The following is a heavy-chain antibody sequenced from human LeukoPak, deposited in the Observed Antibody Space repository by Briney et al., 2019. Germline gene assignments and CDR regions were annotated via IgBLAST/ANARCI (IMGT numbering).Heavy chain of an antibody. Sequence: ASVKVSCKASGYTFTGYYMRWVRQAPGQGLEWMGWINPNSGNTGYAQKFQGRVTMTRNTSISTAYMELSSLRSEDTAVYYCARVDPFIAAAVDYWGQGTLVTVSS. CDR1: GYTFTGYY. J-gene: IGHJ4*02. CDR3: ARVDPFIAAAVDY. D-gene: IGHD6-13*01. V-gene: IGHV1-8*02. CDR2: INPNSGNT.